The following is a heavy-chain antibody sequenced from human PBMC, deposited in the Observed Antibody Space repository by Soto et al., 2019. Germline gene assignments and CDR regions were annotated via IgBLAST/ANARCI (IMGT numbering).Heavy chain of an antibody. V-gene: IGHV1-2*04. Sequence: QVQLVQSGAAVKKPGASVKVSCKASGYTFTGYYMHWVRQAPGQGLEWMGWINPNSGGTNYEQKFQGWVTMTRDTSISTAYMELSRLRSDDTAVYYCARGASSRDYYYYMDVWGKGTTVTVSS. CDR3: ARGASSRDYYYYMDV. J-gene: IGHJ6*03. CDR1: GYTFTGYY. CDR2: INPNSGGT. D-gene: IGHD2-2*01.